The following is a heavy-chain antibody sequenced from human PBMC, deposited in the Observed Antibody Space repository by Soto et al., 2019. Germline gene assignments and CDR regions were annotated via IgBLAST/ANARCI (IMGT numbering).Heavy chain of an antibody. J-gene: IGHJ4*02. V-gene: IGHV3-30*03. Sequence: GGSLRLSCAASGFTFSSYGMHWVRQAPGKGLEWVAVISYDGSNKYYADSVKGRFTISRDNTKNTLYLQMNSLRAEDTAVYYCARDNEVGARGYWGQGTLVTVSS. D-gene: IGHD1-26*01. CDR3: ARDNEVGARGY. CDR2: ISYDGSNK. CDR1: GFTFSSYG.